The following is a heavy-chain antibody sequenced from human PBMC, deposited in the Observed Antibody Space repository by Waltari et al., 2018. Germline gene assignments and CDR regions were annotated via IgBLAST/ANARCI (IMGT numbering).Heavy chain of an antibody. CDR2: VQRSGIT. J-gene: IGHJ4*02. D-gene: IGHD2-15*01. Sequence: QLQLQESGPGLVKPSGTLSLTCAVSGDSMSSTDWWSWVRPSPGKGLEWIGQVQRSGITNYHPSFASRVTVSVDTSTNQFSLKVTSATAADTAVYFCARDRGRGIYLDSWGQGTLVTVSP. CDR3: ARDRGRGIYLDS. CDR1: GDSMSSTDW. V-gene: IGHV4-4*02.